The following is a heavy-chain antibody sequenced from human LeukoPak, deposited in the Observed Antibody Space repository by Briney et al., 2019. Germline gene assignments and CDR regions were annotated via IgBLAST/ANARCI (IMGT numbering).Heavy chain of an antibody. D-gene: IGHD5-18*01. J-gene: IGHJ6*02. Sequence: ASVKVSCKASGGTFSSYAISWVRQAPGQGLEWMGGIIPLFGTANYAQKFQGRVTITADESTSTAYMELSSLRSEDTAVYYCARDYGYSYGPNYYYYGMDVWGQGTTVTVSS. V-gene: IGHV1-69*13. CDR2: IIPLFGTA. CDR3: ARDYGYSYGPNYYYYGMDV. CDR1: GGTFSSYA.